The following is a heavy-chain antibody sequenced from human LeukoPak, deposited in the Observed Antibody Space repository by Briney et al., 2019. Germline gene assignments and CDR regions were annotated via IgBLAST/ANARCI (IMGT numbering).Heavy chain of an antibody. CDR2: INHSGST. J-gene: IGHJ5*02. D-gene: IGHD2-2*01. Sequence: SETLSLTCTVSGGSISSTYYYWSWIRQPPGKGLEWIGEINHSGSTNYNPSLKSRVTISEDTSKNQFSLRLSSVTAADTAVYYCARGDYCTSTTCYASVGWFDPWGQGTLVTVSS. V-gene: IGHV4-39*07. CDR1: GGSISSTYYY. CDR3: ARGDYCTSTTCYASVGWFDP.